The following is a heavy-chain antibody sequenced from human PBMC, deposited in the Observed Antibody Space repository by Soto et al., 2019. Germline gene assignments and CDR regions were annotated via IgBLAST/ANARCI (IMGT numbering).Heavy chain of an antibody. D-gene: IGHD2-2*01. Sequence: QVQLVESGGGVVQPGRSLRISCEASGFAFNGHGMHWVLQAPGKGLEWVAVIVHDGSEDFYADSVRGRFTISRDNSKNVLYLEMNSLRVEDTAVYYCARDDLYQDNGLDSWGQGTLVTVSP. CDR3: ARDDLYQDNGLDS. CDR2: IVHDGSED. V-gene: IGHV3-33*01. J-gene: IGHJ5*01. CDR1: GFAFNGHG.